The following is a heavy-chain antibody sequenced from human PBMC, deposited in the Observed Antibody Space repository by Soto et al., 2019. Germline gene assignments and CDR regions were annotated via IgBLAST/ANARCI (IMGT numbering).Heavy chain of an antibody. J-gene: IGHJ5*02. CDR2: IYHSGST. Sequence: SLTCAVSGYSISSGYYWGWIRQPPGKGLEWIGSIYHSGSTYYNPSPKSRVTISVDTSKNQFSLKLSSVTAADTAVYYCARGAPITMVRGVIITDNWFDPWGQGTLVTVSS. CDR3: ARGAPITMVRGVIITDNWFDP. CDR1: GYSISSGYY. D-gene: IGHD3-10*01. V-gene: IGHV4-38-2*01.